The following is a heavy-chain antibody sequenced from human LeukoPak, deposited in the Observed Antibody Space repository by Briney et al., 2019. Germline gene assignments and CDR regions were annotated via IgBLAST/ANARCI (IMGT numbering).Heavy chain of an antibody. CDR3: AKYSGSYFGWAAIDY. CDR2: ISGSGGST. Sequence: GGSLRLSCAASGFTFSSYAVSWVRQAPGKGLEWVSAISGSGGSTYYADSVKGRFTISRDNSKNTLYLQMNSLRAEDTAVYYCAKYSGSYFGWAAIDYWGQGTLVTVSS. V-gene: IGHV3-23*01. D-gene: IGHD1-26*01. CDR1: GFTFSSYA. J-gene: IGHJ4*02.